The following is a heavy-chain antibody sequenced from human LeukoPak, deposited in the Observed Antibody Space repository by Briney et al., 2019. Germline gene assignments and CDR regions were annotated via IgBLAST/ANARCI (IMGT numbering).Heavy chain of an antibody. Sequence: GGSLRLSCAASGFTFSSYAMSWVRQAPGKGLEWVSGITGGGTTTHHADSVKGRFTISRDNSKNTLFLQMNSLTAEDTAVYYCARDDGGDLNDAFDIWGQGTLVTVSS. V-gene: IGHV3-23*01. CDR1: GFTFSSYA. CDR2: ITGGGTTT. CDR3: ARDDGGDLNDAFDI. D-gene: IGHD2-21*02. J-gene: IGHJ3*02.